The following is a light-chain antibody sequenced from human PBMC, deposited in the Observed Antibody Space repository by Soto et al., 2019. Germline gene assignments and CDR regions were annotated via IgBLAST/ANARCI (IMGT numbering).Light chain of an antibody. J-gene: IGKJ4*01. CDR2: KAS. Sequence: DIQMTQSPSTLSASVGDRVTIACRASQNIGDWLAWYQQKPGKAPNLLIYKASTLESGVPSRFSGSGSGTEFTLATSSLQPEDFATYYCQQYNDLSTFGGGTKVEI. CDR3: QQYNDLST. V-gene: IGKV1-5*03. CDR1: QNIGDW.